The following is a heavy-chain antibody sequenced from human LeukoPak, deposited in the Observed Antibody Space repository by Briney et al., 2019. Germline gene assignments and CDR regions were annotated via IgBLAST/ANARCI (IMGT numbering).Heavy chain of an antibody. V-gene: IGHV3-30*18. CDR3: AKDDGDYGFDY. J-gene: IGHJ4*02. D-gene: IGHD4-17*01. Sequence: GGSLRLSCAASGFIFSTYGMHWVRQAPGKGLEWVAVISYYGSNKYYADSVKGRFTISRDNSKNTLYLQMNSLRAEDTALYYCAKDDGDYGFDYWGQGTLVTVSS. CDR1: GFIFSTYG. CDR2: ISYYGSNK.